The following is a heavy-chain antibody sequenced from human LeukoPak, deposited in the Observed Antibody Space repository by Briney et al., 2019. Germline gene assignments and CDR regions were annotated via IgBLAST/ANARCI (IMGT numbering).Heavy chain of an antibody. CDR1: GFTFRKYW. D-gene: IGHD2/OR15-2a*01. J-gene: IGHJ4*02. CDR2: INPDDGST. CDR3: ARDASNSFSVWRHYYLDY. Sequence: GGSLRLSCAASGFTFRKYWLHWVRQAPGKGLVWVSRINPDDGSTSYADSVKGRFTISRDNAKNSLYLQMNSLRAEDTAVYYCARDASNSFSVWRHYYLDYWGQGTLVTVSS. V-gene: IGHV3-74*01.